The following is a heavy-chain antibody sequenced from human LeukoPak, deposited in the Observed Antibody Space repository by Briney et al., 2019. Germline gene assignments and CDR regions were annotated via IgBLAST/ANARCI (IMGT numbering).Heavy chain of an antibody. J-gene: IGHJ4*02. D-gene: IGHD4-23*01. CDR3: ARGIPPPLTYGGNSIFDY. CDR2: INHSGST. Sequence: PSETLSLTCAVYGGSFSGYYWSWIRQPPGKGLEWIGEINHSGSTNYNPSLKSRVTISVDTSKNQFSLKLSSVPAADTAVYYCARGIPPPLTYGGNSIFDYWGQGTLVTVSS. CDR1: GGSFSGYY. V-gene: IGHV4-34*01.